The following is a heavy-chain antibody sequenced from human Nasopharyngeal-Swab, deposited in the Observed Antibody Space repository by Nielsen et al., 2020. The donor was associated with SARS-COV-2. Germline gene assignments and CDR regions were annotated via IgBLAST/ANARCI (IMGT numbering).Heavy chain of an antibody. D-gene: IGHD6-19*01. V-gene: IGHV1-46*01. CDR2: ISPSGDAT. CDR3: VRDQGAGVAVAGRLDY. CDR1: EYTFTNYY. J-gene: IGHJ4*02. Sequence: ASVKVSCKASEYTFTNYYMHWVRQAPGQGLEWMGIISPSGDATGYAQQFQGRVAMTRDTSTSTVYMELSSLRSEDTAVYYCVRDQGAGVAVAGRLDYWGQGTLVTVSS.